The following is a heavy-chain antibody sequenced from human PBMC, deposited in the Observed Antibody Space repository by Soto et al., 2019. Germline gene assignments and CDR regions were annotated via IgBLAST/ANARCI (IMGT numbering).Heavy chain of an antibody. D-gene: IGHD3-10*01. CDR1: GGSISSGNW. J-gene: IGHJ4*02. Sequence: QVQLQESGPGLVKPSGTLSLTCAVSGGSISSGNWWSWVRQPPGKGLEWIGEVYSSGSTNYNPSLXSXXTISLDKSKNQFSLKLTSVAAADTAVYYCARHSGNWGQGTLVTVSS. CDR3: ARHSGN. CDR2: VYSSGST. V-gene: IGHV4-4*02.